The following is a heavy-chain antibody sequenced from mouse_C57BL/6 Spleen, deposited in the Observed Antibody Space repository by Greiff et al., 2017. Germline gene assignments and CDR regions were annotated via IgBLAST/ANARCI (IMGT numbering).Heavy chain of an antibody. Sequence: VKLMESGPGLVAPSQSLSITCTVSGFSLTSYGVHWVRQPPGKSLEWLVVIWSDGSTTYNSALKSRLSISKDNSKSQVFLKMNSLQTDDTAMYYCARHEIYYGNYGYYAMDYWGQGTSVTVSS. J-gene: IGHJ4*01. D-gene: IGHD2-1*01. V-gene: IGHV2-6-1*01. CDR2: IWSDGST. CDR3: ARHEIYYGNYGYYAMDY. CDR1: GFSLTSYG.